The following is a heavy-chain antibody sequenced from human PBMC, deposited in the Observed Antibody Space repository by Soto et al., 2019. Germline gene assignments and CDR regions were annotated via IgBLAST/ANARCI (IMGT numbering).Heavy chain of an antibody. J-gene: IGHJ4*02. CDR1: GGTFSTSA. D-gene: IGHD3-22*01. V-gene: IGHV1-69*01. CDR3: ASRTYYSDSSGFYYVAPFDY. CDR2: IIPIFHTA. Sequence: VKVSCKASGGTFSTSAISWVRQAPGQGLEWMGGIIPIFHTATYAQKFQGRVTITADDSTTTAYMELSSLKSEDTAVYYCASRTYYSDSSGFYYVAPFDYWGQGTLVTVSS.